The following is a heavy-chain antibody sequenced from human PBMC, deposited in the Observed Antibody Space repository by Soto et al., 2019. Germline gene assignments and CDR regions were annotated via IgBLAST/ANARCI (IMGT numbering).Heavy chain of an antibody. CDR2: IYPGDSDT. J-gene: IGHJ6*02. CDR1: GYSFTSYW. D-gene: IGHD4-17*01. CDR3: ARPWPYGDYGGYGMDV. V-gene: IGHV5-51*01. Sequence: PGESLKISCKGSGYSFTSYWICWVRQMPGKGLEWMGIIYPGDSDTRYSPSFQGQVTISADKSISTAYLQWSSLKASDTAMYYCARPWPYGDYGGYGMDVWGQGTTVTVSS.